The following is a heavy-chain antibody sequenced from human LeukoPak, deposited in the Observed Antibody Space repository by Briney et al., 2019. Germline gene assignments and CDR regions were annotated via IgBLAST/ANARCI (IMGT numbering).Heavy chain of an antibody. Sequence: SETLSLTCTVSGGSIDSYYWSWIRQPAGKGLEWIGRIYTSGSSNYNPSLKSQVTMSIDTSKNQFPLKLTSVTAADTAVYYCARDWGELGSYWGQGILVTVSS. D-gene: IGHD1-26*01. J-gene: IGHJ4*02. V-gene: IGHV4-4*07. CDR1: GGSIDSYY. CDR3: ARDWGELGSY. CDR2: IYTSGSS.